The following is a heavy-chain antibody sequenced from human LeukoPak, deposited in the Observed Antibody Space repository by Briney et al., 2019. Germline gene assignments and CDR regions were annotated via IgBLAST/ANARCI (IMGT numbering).Heavy chain of an antibody. CDR3: VSASITMIVAPDAFDI. CDR1: GDSVSSNSAA. Sequence: PSQTLSLTCAISGDSVSSNSAAWNWIRQSPSGGLEWLGRTYYRSKWYNDYAVSVKSRITINPDTSKNQFSLQLNSVTPEDTAVYYCVSASITMIVAPDAFDIWGQGTMVTVSS. D-gene: IGHD3-22*01. J-gene: IGHJ3*02. V-gene: IGHV6-1*01. CDR2: TYYRSKWYN.